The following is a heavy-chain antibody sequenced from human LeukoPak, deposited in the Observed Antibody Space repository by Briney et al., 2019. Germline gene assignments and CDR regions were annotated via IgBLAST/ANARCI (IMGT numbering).Heavy chain of an antibody. CDR1: GGSISSYY. D-gene: IGHD3-10*01. CDR3: AKDPPHMVRGVITESPDY. V-gene: IGHV3-23*01. J-gene: IGHJ4*02. CDR2: ISGSGGST. Sequence: PSETLSLTCTVSGGSISSYYWSWVRQAPGKGLEWVSAISGSGGSTYYADSVKGRFTISRDNSKNTLYLQMNSLRAEDTAVYYCAKDPPHMVRGVITESPDYWGQGTLVTVSS.